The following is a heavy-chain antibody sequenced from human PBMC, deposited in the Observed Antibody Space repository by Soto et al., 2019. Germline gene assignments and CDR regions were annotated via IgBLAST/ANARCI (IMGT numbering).Heavy chain of an antibody. J-gene: IGHJ6*02. D-gene: IGHD4-4*01. CDR1: GFTFSHYG. Sequence: QVQLVESGGGVVQPGRSLRLSCETSGFTFSHYGMHWVRQAPGKGLEWVALIAYDGSNNYYEDSVKGRFAISRDNSKNTPYPQMNRLRAKDTAVYYWAKDLATVSTDSYYYAMDVWGLGTRVTVSS. V-gene: IGHV3-30*18. CDR2: IAYDGSNN. CDR3: AKDLATVSTDSYYYAMDV.